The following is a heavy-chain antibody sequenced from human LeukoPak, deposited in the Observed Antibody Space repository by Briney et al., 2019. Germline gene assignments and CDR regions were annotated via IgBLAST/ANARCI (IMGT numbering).Heavy chain of an antibody. CDR2: ISWNSGSI. V-gene: IGHV3-9*01. Sequence: PGGSLRLSCAASGFTFDDYAMPWVRQAPGKGLEWVSGISWNSGSIGYADSVKGRFTISRDNAKNSLCLQMNSLRAEDTALYYCAKARGVVGANFDYWGQGTLVTVSS. D-gene: IGHD1-26*01. CDR1: GFTFDDYA. J-gene: IGHJ4*02. CDR3: AKARGVVGANFDY.